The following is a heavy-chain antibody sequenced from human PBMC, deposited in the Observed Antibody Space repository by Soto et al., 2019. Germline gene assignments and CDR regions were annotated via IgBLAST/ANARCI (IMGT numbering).Heavy chain of an antibody. CDR1: GFNFKKFA. CDR2: ISCCGGSA. Sequence: PGGSLRLSCVASGFNFKKFAMAWVCQAAGEGLEWVSGISCCGGSASYADSVKGRFSIARDDSKNTVSLQLNSLRVEDTAQYYCAKADGQQWLIPHLDNWGQGTLVTVSS. J-gene: IGHJ4*02. CDR3: AKADGQQWLIPHLDN. V-gene: IGHV3-23*01. D-gene: IGHD6-19*01.